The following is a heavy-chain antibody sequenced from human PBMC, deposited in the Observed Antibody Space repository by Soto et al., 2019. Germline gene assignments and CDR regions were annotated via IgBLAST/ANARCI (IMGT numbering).Heavy chain of an antibody. CDR1: GGSISSSSYY. J-gene: IGHJ4*02. CDR2: IYYSGST. Sequence: QLQLQESGPGLLKPSETLSLTCTVSGGSISSSSYYWGWIRQPPGKGLEWIGSIYYSGSTYYNPSLNSRVTISVDTSKNQFSLELSSVTAADTAVYYCARPRYNGNDGGREFDYWGQGTLVTVSS. V-gene: IGHV4-39*01. D-gene: IGHD1-1*01. CDR3: ARPRYNGNDGGREFDY.